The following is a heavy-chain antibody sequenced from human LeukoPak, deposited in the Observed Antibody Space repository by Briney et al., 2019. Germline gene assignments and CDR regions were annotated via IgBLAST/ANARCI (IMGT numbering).Heavy chain of an antibody. CDR1: GGSFSGYY. V-gene: IGHV4-34*01. CDR2: IYHSGST. CDR3: ARQPPTGSGAFDI. D-gene: IGHD3-10*01. Sequence: PSETLSLTCAVYGGSFSGYYWSWIRQPPGKGLEWLGSIYHSGSTYYNPSLKSRATISVDTSKNQFSLKLSSVTAADTAVYYCARQPPTGSGAFDIWGQGTMVTVSS. J-gene: IGHJ3*02.